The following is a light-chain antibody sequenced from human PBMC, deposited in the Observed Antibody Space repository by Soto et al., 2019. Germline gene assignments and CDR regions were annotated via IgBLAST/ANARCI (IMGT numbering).Light chain of an antibody. CDR3: SSCTSSNTYVL. Sequence: QSVLTQPASVSGSPGQSITISCTGTSSDVGGYDYVSWYQHHPGKAPKLMIYDVNNRPSGVSNRFSGSKSGNTASLTISGLQGEDEADYYCSSCTSSNTYVLFGGGTKLTVL. CDR1: SSDVGGYDY. J-gene: IGLJ2*01. CDR2: DVN. V-gene: IGLV2-14*03.